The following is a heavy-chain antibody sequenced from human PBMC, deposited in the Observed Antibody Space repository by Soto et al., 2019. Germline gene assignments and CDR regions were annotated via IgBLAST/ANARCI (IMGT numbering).Heavy chain of an antibody. D-gene: IGHD5-18*01. CDR3: AATDTAIYYFDY. CDR1: GYTFTSYY. J-gene: IGHJ4*02. CDR2: INPSGGST. V-gene: IGHV1-46*03. Sequence: ASVKVSCKASGYTFTSYYMHWVRQAPGQGLEWMGIINPSGGSTSYAQKFQGRVTMTRDTSTSTVYMELSSLRSEDTAAYYCAATDTAIYYFDYWGQGTLVTVSS.